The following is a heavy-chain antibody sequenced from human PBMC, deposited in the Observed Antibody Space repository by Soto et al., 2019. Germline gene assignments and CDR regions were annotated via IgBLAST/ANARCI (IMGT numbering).Heavy chain of an antibody. CDR3: ARRTVTTIYYYGMDV. CDR2: INHRGSS. D-gene: IGHD4-17*01. V-gene: IGHV4-34*01. CDR1: GGSLSRYY. Sequence: SETLSLTCAVDGGSLSRYYWSWIRQSPGKGLEWIGEINHRGSSDYNPSLKSRVTIPVDTSKNQFSLRLNSVTAADTAVYYCARRTVTTIYYYGMDVWGQGTTVTVSS. J-gene: IGHJ6*02.